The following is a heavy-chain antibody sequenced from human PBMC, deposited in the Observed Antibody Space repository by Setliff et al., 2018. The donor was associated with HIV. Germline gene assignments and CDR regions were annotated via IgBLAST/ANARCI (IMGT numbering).Heavy chain of an antibody. CDR3: ARGGPARVAVLYWFDP. CDR1: GYTFTNYD. Sequence: ASVKVSCKASGYTFTNYDINWVRQSPGQGLEWLGWMNPNSGRAGSAQMFQGRLTMTRDTSTSTAYMELSSLTSDDTAIYYCARGGPARVAVLYWFDPWGQGTLVTVSS. CDR2: MNPNSGRA. J-gene: IGHJ5*02. V-gene: IGHV1-8*02. D-gene: IGHD2-21*01.